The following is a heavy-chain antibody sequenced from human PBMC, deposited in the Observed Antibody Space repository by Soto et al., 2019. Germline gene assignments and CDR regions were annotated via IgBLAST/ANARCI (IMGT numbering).Heavy chain of an antibody. V-gene: IGHV4-39*01. Sequence: QLQLQESGPGLVKPSETLSLTCTVSGGSISSTTNYYWGWIRQPPGKGLEWIGSIYYSGSTYYNPSLKSRVTISVDTSMNQFSLKLSSVTAADTAVYYCARGVRGASVPDVWGQGTTVTVSS. CDR2: IYYSGST. CDR1: GGSISSTTNYY. J-gene: IGHJ6*02. CDR3: ARGVRGASVPDV. D-gene: IGHD3-10*01.